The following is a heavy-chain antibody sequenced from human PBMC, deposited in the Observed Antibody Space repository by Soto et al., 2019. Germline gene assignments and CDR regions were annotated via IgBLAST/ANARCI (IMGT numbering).Heavy chain of an antibody. V-gene: IGHV1-69*01. CDR2: IIPMLKKV. CDR1: GGTFNRHA. CDR3: ARDQGGTRGYSGYDAFDY. D-gene: IGHD5-12*01. J-gene: IGHJ4*02. Sequence: HVQLVQSGAEVKKPGSAVKVSCRASGGTFNRHAISWVRQAPGQGLEWMGEIIPMLKKVNYGEKLQGRVTITADESTTTVYMELSSLTSEDTAVYCCARDQGGTRGYSGYDAFDYWGQGTLVTVSS.